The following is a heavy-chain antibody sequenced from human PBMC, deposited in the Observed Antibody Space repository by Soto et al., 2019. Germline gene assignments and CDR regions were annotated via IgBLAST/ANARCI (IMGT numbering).Heavy chain of an antibody. Sequence: QVQLQESGPGLVKPSQTLSLTCSVSGASTVSHYHWTWIRQPPGKGLEWMGYIFNSGTTFYNPTLMKRLSISMDTSGNHFSLELTSVTAADTAVYYCALALGPTTGLDYWGQGTLVTVSS. CDR2: IFNSGTT. V-gene: IGHV4-31*03. CDR3: ALALGPTTGLDY. D-gene: IGHD1-26*01. J-gene: IGHJ4*02. CDR1: GASTVSHYH.